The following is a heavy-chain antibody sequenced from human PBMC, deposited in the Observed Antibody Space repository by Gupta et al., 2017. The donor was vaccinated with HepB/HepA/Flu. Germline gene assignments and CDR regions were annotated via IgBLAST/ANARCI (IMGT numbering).Heavy chain of an antibody. D-gene: IGHD1-26*01. Sequence: QVQLVESGGGVVQPGRSLRLSCAASGFTFSYYGMHWVRQAPGKGLEWVTVISYDGSDKYYADSVKGRFTISRDNSKNTLYLQMNSLRTEDTAVYYCAKDWYSSGSSVDYWGQGTLVTVSS. CDR1: GFTFSYYG. CDR3: AKDWYSSGSSVDY. CDR2: ISYDGSDK. V-gene: IGHV3-30*18. J-gene: IGHJ4*02.